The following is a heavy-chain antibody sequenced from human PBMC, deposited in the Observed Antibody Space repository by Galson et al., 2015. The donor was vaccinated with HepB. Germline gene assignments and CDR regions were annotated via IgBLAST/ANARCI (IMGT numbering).Heavy chain of an antibody. V-gene: IGHV1-58*02. CDR2: IVVGSGNT. D-gene: IGHD3-3*01. J-gene: IGHJ3*02. Sequence: SVKVSCKASGFTFTSSAMQWVRQARGQRLEWIGWIVVGSGNTNYAQKFQERVTITRDMSTSTAYMELSSLRSEDTAVYYCAAEGDFWSGYVGSGQAMGAFDIWGQGTMVTVSS. CDR1: GFTFTSSA. CDR3: AAEGDFWSGYVGSGQAMGAFDI.